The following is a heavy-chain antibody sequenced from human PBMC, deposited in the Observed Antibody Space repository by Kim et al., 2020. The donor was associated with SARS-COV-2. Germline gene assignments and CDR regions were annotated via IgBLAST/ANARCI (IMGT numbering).Heavy chain of an antibody. CDR2: IYPGDSDT. Sequence: GESLKISCKGSGYSFTSYWIGWVRQMPGKGLEWMGIIYPGDSDTRYSPSFQGQVTISADKSISTAYLQWSSLKASDTAMYYCARHVGRRGILYMVRGVMVSGLDYWGQGTLVTVSS. D-gene: IGHD3-10*01. CDR3: ARHVGRRGILYMVRGVMVSGLDY. V-gene: IGHV5-51*01. J-gene: IGHJ4*02. CDR1: GYSFTSYW.